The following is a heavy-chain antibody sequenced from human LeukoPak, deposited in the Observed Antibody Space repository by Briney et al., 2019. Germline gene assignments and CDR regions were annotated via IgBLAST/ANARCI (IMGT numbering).Heavy chain of an antibody. CDR2: ISAYNGNT. Sequence: ASVKVSCKASGYTFTSYGISWVRQAPGQGLEWMGWISAYNGNTNYAQKLQGRVTMTTDTSTSTAYMELRSLRSDDTAVYYCARDLDWNYGGSVNWFDPWGQGTLVTVSS. J-gene: IGHJ5*02. V-gene: IGHV1-18*01. D-gene: IGHD1-7*01. CDR1: GYTFTSYG. CDR3: ARDLDWNYGGSVNWFDP.